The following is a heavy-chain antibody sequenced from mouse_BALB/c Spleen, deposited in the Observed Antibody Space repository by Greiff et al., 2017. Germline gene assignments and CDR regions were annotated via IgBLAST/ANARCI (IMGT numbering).Heavy chain of an antibody. Sequence: EVKLVESGGGLVQPGGSLKLSCAASGFTFSSYTMSWVRQTPEKRLEWVAYISNGGGSTYYPDTVKGRFTISRDNAKNTLYLQMSSLKSEDTAMYYCARFDYEFGFAYWGQGTLVTVSA. CDR1: GFTFSSYT. J-gene: IGHJ3*01. D-gene: IGHD2-4*01. CDR2: ISNGGGST. V-gene: IGHV5-12-2*01. CDR3: ARFDYEFGFAY.